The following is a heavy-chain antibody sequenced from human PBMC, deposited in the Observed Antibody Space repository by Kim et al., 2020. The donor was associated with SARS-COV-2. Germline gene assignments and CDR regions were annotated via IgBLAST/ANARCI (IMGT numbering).Heavy chain of an antibody. CDR3: ARGLKAVPAAIPYYYYGM. J-gene: IGHJ6*01. CDR1: GGSFSGYY. V-gene: IGHV4-34*01. CDR2: INHSGST. Sequence: SETLSLTCAVYGGSFSGYYWSWIRQPPGKGLEWIGEINHSGSTNYNPSLKSRVTISVDTSKNQFSLKLSSVTAADTAVYYCARGLKAVPAAIPYYYYGM. D-gene: IGHD2-2*01.